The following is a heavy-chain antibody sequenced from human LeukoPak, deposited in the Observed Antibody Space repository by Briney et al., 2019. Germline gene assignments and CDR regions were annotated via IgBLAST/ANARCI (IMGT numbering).Heavy chain of an antibody. CDR2: ISASSGNR. J-gene: IGHJ4*02. V-gene: IGHV1-18*04. D-gene: IGHD3-10*01. CDR1: GYTFTNYH. Sequence: ASVKVSCKASGYTFTNYHINWVRQAPGQGLEWMGWISASSGNRNYAQKLQGRVTMTTDTSTTTAYMELRNLRSDDTAVYYCARDLGDGARGVNGGYFDYWGQGTLVTVSS. CDR3: ARDLGDGARGVNGGYFDY.